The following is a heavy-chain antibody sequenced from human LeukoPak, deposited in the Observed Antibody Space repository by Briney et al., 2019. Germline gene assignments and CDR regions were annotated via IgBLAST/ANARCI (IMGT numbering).Heavy chain of an antibody. CDR3: ARVYLERLTAGYFDH. V-gene: IGHV3-48*02. D-gene: IGHD2-8*01. CDR2: ISNSAI. Sequence: GGSLRLSCATSGFTFTNYGMNWVRQAPGKGLEWVSYISNSAILYADSVKGRFTISRDNARNSLYLQMNSLRDEDSAAYYCARVYLERLTAGYFDHWGQGTWVTVSP. J-gene: IGHJ4*02. CDR1: GFTFTNYG.